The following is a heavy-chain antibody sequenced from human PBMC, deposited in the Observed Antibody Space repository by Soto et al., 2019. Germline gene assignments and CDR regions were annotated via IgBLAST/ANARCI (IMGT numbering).Heavy chain of an antibody. V-gene: IGHV3-33*01. D-gene: IGHD6-13*01. J-gene: IGHJ6*02. CDR3: ATGIAFALSYYYYGMDV. Sequence: GGSLRLSCAASGFTFSSYGMHWVRQAPGKGLEWVAVIWYDGSNKYYADSVKGRFTISRDNSKNTLYLQMNSLRAEDTAVYYCATGIAFALSYYYYGMDVWGQGTTVTVSS. CDR1: GFTFSSYG. CDR2: IWYDGSNK.